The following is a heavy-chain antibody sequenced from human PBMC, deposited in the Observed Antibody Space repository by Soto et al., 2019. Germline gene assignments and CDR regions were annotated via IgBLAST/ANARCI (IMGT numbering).Heavy chain of an antibody. CDR2: IIPIFGTA. V-gene: IGHV1-69*13. CDR1: GGTFSSYA. D-gene: IGHD3-22*01. Sequence: SVKVSCKASGGTFSSYAISWVRQAPGQGLEWMGGIIPIFGTANYAQKFQGGVTITADESTSTAYMELSSLRSEDTAVYYCARLSGVSSGYYYARWSWFDPWGQGTLVTVSS. J-gene: IGHJ5*02. CDR3: ARLSGVSSGYYYARWSWFDP.